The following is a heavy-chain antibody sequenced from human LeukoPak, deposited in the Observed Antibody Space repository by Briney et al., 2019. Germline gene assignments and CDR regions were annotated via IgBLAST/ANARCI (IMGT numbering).Heavy chain of an antibody. CDR2: IRYDGSNK. J-gene: IGHJ2*01. CDR3: ARTRGGYDVLTGSYRHWYFDL. V-gene: IGHV3-30*02. CDR1: GFTFSSYG. D-gene: IGHD3-9*01. Sequence: GGSLRLSCAASGFTFSSYGMHWVRQAPGKGLEWVAFIRYDGSNKYYADSVKGRFTISRDNSKNTLYLQMNSLRAEDTAVYYCARTRGGYDVLTGSYRHWYFDLWGRGTLVTVSS.